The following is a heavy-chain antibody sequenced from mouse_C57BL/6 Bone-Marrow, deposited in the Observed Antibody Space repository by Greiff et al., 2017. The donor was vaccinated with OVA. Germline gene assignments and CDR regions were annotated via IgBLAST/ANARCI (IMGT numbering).Heavy chain of an antibody. D-gene: IGHD2-5*01. Sequence: QVQLQQSGAELMKPGASVKLSCKATGYTFTGYWIEWVKQRPGHGLEWIGEILPGSGSTNYTEKVKGKATFTADTSSNTAYMQLSSLTTEDSAIYFCARRGYSNYPAWFAYWGQGTLVTVSA. CDR1: GYTFTGYW. V-gene: IGHV1-9*01. CDR2: ILPGSGST. CDR3: ARRGYSNYPAWFAY. J-gene: IGHJ3*01.